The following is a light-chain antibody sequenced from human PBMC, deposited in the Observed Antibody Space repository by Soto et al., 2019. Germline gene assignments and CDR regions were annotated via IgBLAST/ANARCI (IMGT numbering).Light chain of an antibody. V-gene: IGKV1-5*01. CDR2: AAF. J-gene: IGKJ1*01. CDR1: QSISNW. Sequence: STSSVCSFVGGAGTIXGRASQSISNWLAWYQQKAGNAPKVLIYAAFNLESGGPSSFSGSGSGTEFTRTIDSLQPDDFTAYCCQQYNTSPCPFGQGTKVDI. CDR3: QQYNTSPCP.